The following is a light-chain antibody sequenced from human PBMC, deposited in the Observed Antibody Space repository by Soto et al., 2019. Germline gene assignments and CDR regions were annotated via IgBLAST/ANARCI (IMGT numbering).Light chain of an antibody. CDR1: SSNIGKNA. J-gene: IGLJ3*02. Sequence: QLVLTQPPSMSEAPRQRVTISCSGSSSNIGKNAVSWYQQLPGKAPKVLIYYDDLLPSGVSDRFYGSKSGTSASLAISELQSEDEADYYCAAWDDSLNGPVFGGGTKLTVL. CDR2: YDD. CDR3: AAWDDSLNGPV. V-gene: IGLV1-36*01.